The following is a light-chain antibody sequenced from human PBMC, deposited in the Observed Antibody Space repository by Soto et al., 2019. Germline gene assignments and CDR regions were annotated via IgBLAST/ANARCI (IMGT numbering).Light chain of an antibody. V-gene: IGKV4-1*01. CDR2: WAS. CDR3: QQYYTTRT. CDR1: QRVLYNSNNKNY. J-gene: IGKJ1*01. Sequence: DIVMTQSPDSLAVSLGERATINCKSSQRVLYNSNNKNYLAWYQQKPGQPPKLLIYWASTRESGVPDRFSGSGSGTDFTLTISSLQAEDVAVYYCQQYYTTRTFGQGTKVEIK.